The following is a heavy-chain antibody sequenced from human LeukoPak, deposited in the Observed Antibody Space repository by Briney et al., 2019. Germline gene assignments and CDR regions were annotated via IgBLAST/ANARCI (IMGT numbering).Heavy chain of an antibody. CDR3: ARGVTINWFDP. Sequence: ETLSLTCAVYGGSFSGYYWSWVRQAPGKGLEWVSVIYSGGSTYYADSVKGRFTISRDNSKNTLYLQMNSLRAEDTAVYYCARGVTINWFDPWGQGTLVTVSS. J-gene: IGHJ5*02. CDR2: IYSGGST. D-gene: IGHD4-4*01. CDR1: GGSFSGYY. V-gene: IGHV3-66*01.